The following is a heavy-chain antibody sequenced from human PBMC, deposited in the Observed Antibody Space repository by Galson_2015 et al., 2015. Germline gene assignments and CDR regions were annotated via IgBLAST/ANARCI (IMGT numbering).Heavy chain of an antibody. J-gene: IGHJ4*02. CDR2: VYTSGNT. CDR3: ARQAYNDGWGFDY. CDR1: GGSITSGNSY. V-gene: IGHV4-61*02. D-gene: IGHD3-10*01. Sequence: LSLTCTVSGGSITSGNSYWTWIRQPAGKGLEWIGRVYTSGNTDYNPSLKSRVTISVDTSKNQFSLKLNSVTAADRAVYFCARQAYNDGWGFDYWGQGTLVTVSS.